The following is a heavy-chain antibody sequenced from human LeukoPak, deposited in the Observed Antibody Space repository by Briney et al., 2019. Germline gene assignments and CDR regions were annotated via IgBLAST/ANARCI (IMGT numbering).Heavy chain of an antibody. D-gene: IGHD3-10*01. CDR1: GYTLTELS. CDR3: ATDYGSGSYPRIYFDY. Sequence: ASVKVSCKVSGYTLTELSMHWVRQAPGKGLEWMGGFDPEDGETIYAQKFQGRVTMTEDTSTDTAYMELSSLRSEDTAVYYCATDYGSGSYPRIYFDYWGQGTLVTVSS. V-gene: IGHV1-24*01. J-gene: IGHJ4*02. CDR2: FDPEDGET.